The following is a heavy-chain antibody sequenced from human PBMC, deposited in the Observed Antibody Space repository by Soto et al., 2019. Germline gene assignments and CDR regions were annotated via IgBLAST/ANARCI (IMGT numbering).Heavy chain of an antibody. CDR2: IYYSGST. J-gene: IGHJ3*02. CDR3: AGAGADEDIVVVVAALRDAFDI. Sequence: QVQLQESGPGLVKPSETLSLTCTVSGGSISSYYWSWIRQPPGKGLEWIGYIYYSGSTNYNPSLKSRVTISVDTSKNQFSLKLSSVTAADTAVYYCAGAGADEDIVVVVAALRDAFDIWGQGTMVTVSS. D-gene: IGHD2-15*01. CDR1: GGSISSYY. V-gene: IGHV4-59*01.